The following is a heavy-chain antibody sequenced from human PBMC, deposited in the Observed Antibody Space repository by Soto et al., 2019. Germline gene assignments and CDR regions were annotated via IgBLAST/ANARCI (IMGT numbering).Heavy chain of an antibody. Sequence: ASVKVSCKASGYTFTNYGINWVRQAPGQGLEWMGWISADDGNTNYAQKLQGRVTMTEDTSTSTAYMELSSLRSEDTAVYYCAPLDSSGYYDDAFDIWGQGTMVTVSS. V-gene: IGHV1-18*01. J-gene: IGHJ3*02. CDR2: ISADDGNT. CDR3: APLDSSGYYDDAFDI. D-gene: IGHD3-22*01. CDR1: GYTFTNYG.